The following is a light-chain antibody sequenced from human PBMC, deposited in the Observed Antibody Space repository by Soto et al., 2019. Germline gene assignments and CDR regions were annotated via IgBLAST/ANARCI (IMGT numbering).Light chain of an antibody. CDR1: SGINVGTYR. V-gene: IGLV5-45*02. Sequence: QPVLTQPSSLSASPGASASLTCTLRSGINVGTYRIYWYQQKPGSPPQYLLRYKSDSDKQQGSGVPSRFSGSKDASANAGILLISGLQSEAEADYYCMIWHSSAYVFGTGTKLTVL. J-gene: IGLJ1*01. CDR2: YKSDSDK. CDR3: MIWHSSAYV.